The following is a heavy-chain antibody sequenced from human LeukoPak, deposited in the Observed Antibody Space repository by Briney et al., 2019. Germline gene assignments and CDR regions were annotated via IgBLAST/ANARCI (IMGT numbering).Heavy chain of an antibody. Sequence: ASVRVSCKASGYTITGYYMHWVRQAPGQGLEWMGWINPDSGDTYFAQNFQSRVTMTRDTSISTAYMELSRLTSADTAVYYCARDQGYCSSASICPADYWGQGTLVTVSS. CDR2: INPDSGDT. CDR3: ARDQGYCSSASICPADY. CDR1: GYTITGYY. D-gene: IGHD2-2*01. V-gene: IGHV1-2*02. J-gene: IGHJ4*02.